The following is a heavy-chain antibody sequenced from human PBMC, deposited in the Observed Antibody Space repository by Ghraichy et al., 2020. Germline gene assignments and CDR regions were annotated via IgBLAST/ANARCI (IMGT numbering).Heavy chain of an antibody. CDR3: AKPLRNDPQTLEN. Sequence: GGSLRLSCAASGFTFGVYVMHWVRQAPGKGLEWVALTSSDESNKFYSDSVKGRFSISRDNAKNTLYLHMNSLRVEDMAVYYCAKPLRNDPQTLENWGRGTMVTVSS. J-gene: IGHJ3*02. D-gene: IGHD2-8*01. V-gene: IGHV3-30*18. CDR2: TSSDESNK. CDR1: GFTFGVYV.